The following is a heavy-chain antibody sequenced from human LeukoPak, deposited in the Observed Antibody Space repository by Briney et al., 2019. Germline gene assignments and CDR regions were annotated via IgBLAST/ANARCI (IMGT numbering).Heavy chain of an antibody. J-gene: IGHJ6*02. D-gene: IGHD2-8*01. V-gene: IGHV1-8*01. Sequence: AAVKDSCKASGYTFTSYDINWVRQATGQGLEWMGWMNPNSGNTDYAQKFQGRVTMTRNTSISTAYMQLTSLRSEETAVYYCARAPSGILYSLDGMDVWGQGTTVTVSS. CDR1: GYTFTSYD. CDR3: ARAPSGILYSLDGMDV. CDR2: MNPNSGNT.